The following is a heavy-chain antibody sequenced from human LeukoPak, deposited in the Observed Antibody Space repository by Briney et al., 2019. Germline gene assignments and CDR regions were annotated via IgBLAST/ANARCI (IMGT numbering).Heavy chain of an antibody. J-gene: IGHJ4*02. CDR1: GGSISSYY. CDR3: ARSPRRYQLLSFDY. CDR2: IYYSGST. D-gene: IGHD2-2*01. Sequence: SETLSLTRTVSGGSISSYYWSWIRQPPGKGLEWIGYIYYSGSTNYNPSLKSRVTISVDTSKNQFSLKLSSVTAADTAVYYCARSPRRYQLLSFDYWGQGTLVTVSS. V-gene: IGHV4-59*01.